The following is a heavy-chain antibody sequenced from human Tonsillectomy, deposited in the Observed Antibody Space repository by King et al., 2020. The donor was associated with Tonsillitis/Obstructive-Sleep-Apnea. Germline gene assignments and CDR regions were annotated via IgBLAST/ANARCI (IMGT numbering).Heavy chain of an antibody. V-gene: IGHV4-59*08. CDR3: ARHGPMSDAFEI. J-gene: IGHJ3*02. CDR2: IYYSGST. Sequence: VQLQESGPGLVKPSETLSLTCTVSGGSISSYYWSWIRQPPGKGLEWIGYIYYSGSTNYNPSLKSRVTISVDTSKNQFSLKLSSVTAADTAVYYCARHGPMSDAFEIWGHGTMVTVSS. CDR1: GGSISSYY. D-gene: IGHD3-10*02.